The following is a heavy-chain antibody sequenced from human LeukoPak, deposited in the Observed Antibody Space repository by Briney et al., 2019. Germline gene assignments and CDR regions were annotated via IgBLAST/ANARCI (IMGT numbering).Heavy chain of an antibody. D-gene: IGHD5-24*01. V-gene: IGHV3-23*01. CDR1: GFTFGNYA. CDR3: AKAGVELATISPFDI. CDR2: IIGTAFTT. Sequence: GGSRRLSCAASGFTFGNYAMSWVGRAPGKGLDWVSAIIGTAFTTYYADSVKGRFTVTRDNSTETLYLQMNSRTAEDTAVYYYAKAGVELATISPFDIWGQGTMVTVSS. J-gene: IGHJ3*02.